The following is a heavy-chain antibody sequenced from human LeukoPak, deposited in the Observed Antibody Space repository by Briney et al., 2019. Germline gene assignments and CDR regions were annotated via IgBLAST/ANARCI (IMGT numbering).Heavy chain of an antibody. CDR2: ISGSGGST. J-gene: IGHJ4*02. V-gene: IGHV3-23*01. CDR1: GFTFSSYA. D-gene: IGHD3-10*01. Sequence: GGSLRLSCAASGFTFSSYAMSWVRQAPGKGLEWVSAISGSGGSTYYADSVKGRFTISRDNAKNSLHLQMNSLRAEDTAVYYCARDVGSGRYSASGPIDYWGQGTLVTVSS. CDR3: ARDVGSGRYSASGPIDY.